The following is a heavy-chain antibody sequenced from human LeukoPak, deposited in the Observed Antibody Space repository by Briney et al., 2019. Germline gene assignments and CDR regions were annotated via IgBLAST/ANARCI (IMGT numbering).Heavy chain of an antibody. CDR3: ASHYGSGSYPYYFDY. Sequence: GESLKISCKGSGYSFTSYWIGWVRQMPGKGLEWVGIIYPGDSDTRYSPSFQGQVTISADKSISTAYLQWSSLKASDTAMYYCASHYGSGSYPYYFDYWGQGTLVTVSS. J-gene: IGHJ4*02. CDR1: GYSFTSYW. D-gene: IGHD3-10*01. CDR2: IYPGDSDT. V-gene: IGHV5-51*01.